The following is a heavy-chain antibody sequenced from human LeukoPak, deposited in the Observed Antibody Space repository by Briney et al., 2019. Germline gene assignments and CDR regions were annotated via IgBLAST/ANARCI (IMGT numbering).Heavy chain of an antibody. CDR1: GFSFSAYW. D-gene: IGHD3-22*01. J-gene: IGHJ4*02. CDR3: TTSRPFYYDSSGFDY. CDR2: IKVDGTEK. V-gene: IGHV3-7*05. Sequence: GESLRLSCAASGFSFSAYWMSWVRQAPGKGLEWVANIKVDGTEKYYVDSVKGRFTISRDNAKNSLSLQMSGLRAEDTAVYYCTTSRPFYYDSSGFDYWGQGTLVTVSS.